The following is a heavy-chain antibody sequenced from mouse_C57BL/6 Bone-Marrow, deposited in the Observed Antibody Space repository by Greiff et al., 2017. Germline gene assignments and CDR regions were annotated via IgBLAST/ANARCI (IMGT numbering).Heavy chain of an antibody. V-gene: IGHV1-42*01. Sequence: VQLQQSGPELVKPGASVKISCKASGYSFTGYYMNWVKQSPEKSLEWIGEINPSTGGTTYNQKFKAQATLTVDKSSSTAYMQLKSLTSEDSAVYYCARWRGLYYYGSRGGWYFDVWGTGTTVTVSS. J-gene: IGHJ1*03. CDR2: INPSTGGT. CDR1: GYSFTGYY. CDR3: ARWRGLYYYGSRGGWYFDV. D-gene: IGHD1-1*01.